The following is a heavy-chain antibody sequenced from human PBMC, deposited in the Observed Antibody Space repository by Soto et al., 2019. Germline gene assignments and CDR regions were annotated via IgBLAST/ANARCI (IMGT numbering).Heavy chain of an antibody. CDR3: AKVRGVIGWFDP. CDR2: ISGSGGST. CDR1: GFTFSSYA. J-gene: IGHJ5*02. Sequence: EVQLLESGGGLVQPGGSLRLSCAASGFTFSSYAMSWVRQAPGKGLEWVSAISGSGGSTYYADSVKGRFTISRDTSKNTLDLHMNSLRAEDTAVYYCAKVRGVIGWFDPWGQGTLVTVSS. V-gene: IGHV3-23*01. D-gene: IGHD3-10*01.